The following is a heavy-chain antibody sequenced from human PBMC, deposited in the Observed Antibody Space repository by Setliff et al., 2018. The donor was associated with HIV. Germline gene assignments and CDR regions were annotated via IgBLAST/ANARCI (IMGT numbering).Heavy chain of an antibody. CDR3: ERGGQSSGYAIEY. J-gene: IGHJ4*02. CDR1: GGSISSGNYY. Sequence: SETLSLTCSVSGGSISSGNYYWGWTRQPAGKGLEWIGHIYTDGTIKYNPSLKGRLTISLDTSKNQFSLKLNSVTAADTAVYYCERGGQSSGYAIEYWGQGTLVTVSS. CDR2: IYTDGTI. D-gene: IGHD5-12*01. V-gene: IGHV4-61*09.